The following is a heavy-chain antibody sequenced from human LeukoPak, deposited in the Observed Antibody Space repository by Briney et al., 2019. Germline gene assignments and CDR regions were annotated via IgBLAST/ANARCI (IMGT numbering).Heavy chain of an antibody. CDR1: GFTVSSNS. CDR3: ARRSRFGESPKVDP. CDR2: IYSDNT. V-gene: IGHV3-53*01. Sequence: GGSLRLSCTVSGFTVSSNSMSWVRQAPGKGLEWVSFIYSDNTHYSDSVKGRFTISRDNSKNTLYLQMNSLKASDTAMYYCARRSRFGESPKVDPWGQGTLVTVSS. J-gene: IGHJ5*02. D-gene: IGHD3-10*01.